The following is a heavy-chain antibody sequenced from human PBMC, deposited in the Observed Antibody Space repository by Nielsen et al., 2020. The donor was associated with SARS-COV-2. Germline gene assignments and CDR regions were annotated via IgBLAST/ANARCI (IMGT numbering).Heavy chain of an antibody. CDR1: GGSFNDYY. CDR2: INYSGSA. V-gene: IGHV4-34*01. CDR3: ARCGMYSSSSRFDP. J-gene: IGHJ5*02. D-gene: IGHD6-6*01. Sequence: SETLSLTCAVSGGSFNDYYWSWLRQPPGKGLEWIGEINYSGSANYNSSLKSRVSISVDTSNNHFSLTLSSVTAADTAVYYCARCGMYSSSSRFDPWGQGTLVTVSS.